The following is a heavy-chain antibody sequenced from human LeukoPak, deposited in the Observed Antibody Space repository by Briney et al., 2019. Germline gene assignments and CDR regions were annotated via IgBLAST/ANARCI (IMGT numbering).Heavy chain of an antibody. CDR1: GGTFSSYA. J-gene: IGHJ5*02. D-gene: IGHD5-24*01. CDR2: IIPIFGTA. CDR3: ARGAHRRDGYNLDWFDP. Sequence: GASVKVSCKASGGTFSSYAISWVRQAPGQGLEWMGRIIPIFGTANYAQKFQGRVTITTDESTSTAYMELSSPRSEDTAVYYCARGAHRRDGYNLDWFDPWGQGTLVTVSS. V-gene: IGHV1-69*05.